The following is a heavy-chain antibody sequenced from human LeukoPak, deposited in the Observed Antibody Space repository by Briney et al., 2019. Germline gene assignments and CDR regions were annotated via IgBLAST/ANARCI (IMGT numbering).Heavy chain of an antibody. CDR3: AKDGALRAGDLGWYYYMDV. D-gene: IGHD4-17*01. V-gene: IGHV3-30*02. J-gene: IGHJ6*03. CDR2: IRYDGSNK. CDR1: GFTFSSYG. Sequence: PGGSLRLSCAASGFTFSSYGMHGVRQAPGKGLEWVAFIRYDGSNKYYADSVKGRFTISRDNSKNTLYLQMNSLRAEDTAVYYCAKDGALRAGDLGWYYYMDVWAKEPTVTIS.